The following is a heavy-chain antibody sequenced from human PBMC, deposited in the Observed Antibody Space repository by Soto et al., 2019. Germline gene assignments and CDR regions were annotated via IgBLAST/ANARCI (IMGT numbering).Heavy chain of an antibody. CDR2: IYYSGST. Sequence: PSETLSLTCTVSGGSIGSSSYYWGWIRQPPGKGLEWIGSIYYSGSTYYNPSLKSRVTISVDTSKNQFSLKLSSVTAADTAVYYCVTVTTEYFDYWGQGTLVTVSS. CDR1: GGSIGSSSYY. D-gene: IGHD4-17*01. V-gene: IGHV4-39*01. CDR3: VTVTTEYFDY. J-gene: IGHJ4*02.